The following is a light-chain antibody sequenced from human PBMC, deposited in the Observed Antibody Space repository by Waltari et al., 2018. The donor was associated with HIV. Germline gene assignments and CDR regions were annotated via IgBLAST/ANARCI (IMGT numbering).Light chain of an antibody. J-gene: IGLJ1*01. CDR1: SSNIGAGYD. CDR3: QSYDSSLRGV. V-gene: IGLV1-40*01. Sequence: QSVLTQPPSVSGAPGQRVTISCTGSSSNIGAGYDVHWYQQLPGTAPKLLIYGNIKRPSGVPDRFSGSKSGTSASLAITGLQAEDEADYYCQSYDSSLRGVFGTGTKVTVL. CDR2: GNI.